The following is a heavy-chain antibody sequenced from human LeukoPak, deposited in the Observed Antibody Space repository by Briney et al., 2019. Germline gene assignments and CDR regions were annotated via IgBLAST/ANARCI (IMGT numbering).Heavy chain of an antibody. Sequence: GGSLRLSCAASGFTFSNYAMHWVRQAPGKGLEWVAVISYDGSNKYYADSVKGRFTISRDNSKNTLYLQMNSLRAEDTAVYYCARDSSAMFDYWGQGTLVAVSS. V-gene: IGHV3-30-3*01. J-gene: IGHJ4*02. D-gene: IGHD2-2*01. CDR3: ARDSSAMFDY. CDR2: ISYDGSNK. CDR1: GFTFSNYA.